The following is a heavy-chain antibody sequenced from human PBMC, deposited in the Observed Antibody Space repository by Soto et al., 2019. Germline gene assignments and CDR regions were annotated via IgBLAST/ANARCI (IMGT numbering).Heavy chain of an antibody. D-gene: IGHD3-3*01. CDR1: GFTFSSYA. CDR2: ISGSGGST. J-gene: IGHJ4*02. Sequence: GGSLRLSCAASGFTFSSYAMSWVRQAPGKGLEWVSAISGSGGSTYYADSVKGRFTISRDNSKNTLYLQMNSLRAEDTAVYYCAKNPLGSTIFGVVINYYFDYWGQGTLVTVSS. V-gene: IGHV3-23*01. CDR3: AKNPLGSTIFGVVINYYFDY.